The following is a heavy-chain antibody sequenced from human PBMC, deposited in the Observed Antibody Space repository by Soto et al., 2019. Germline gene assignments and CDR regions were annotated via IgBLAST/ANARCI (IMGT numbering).Heavy chain of an antibody. CDR1: GGSISSNRYY. J-gene: IGHJ4*02. V-gene: IGHV4-39*01. CDR2: TYSDGTT. D-gene: IGHD2-8*02. CDR3: ARHLCTGGPCSFDF. Sequence: QLQLQESGPRLVKPSETLSLTCTVSGGSISSNRYYWGWIRQPPGQGLEWIGTTYSDGTTYYNPSLKSRVTLYVDTSKNQFSVRLSSVTAADAAVYFCARHLCTGGPCSFDFWGQGTLVAVSS.